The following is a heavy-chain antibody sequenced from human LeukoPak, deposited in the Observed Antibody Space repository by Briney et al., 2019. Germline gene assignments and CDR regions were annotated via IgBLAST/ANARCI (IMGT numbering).Heavy chain of an antibody. Sequence: GGSLSLFCAASGFTFSSYAMSWVRQAPGKGLEWVSAISGSGGSTYYADSVKGRFTISRDNSKNTLYLQMNSLRTEHTAVYYCAKDRSVLGIVVVPAAIGYWGQGTLVTVSS. J-gene: IGHJ4*02. CDR2: ISGSGGST. CDR3: AKDRSVLGIVVVPAAIGY. D-gene: IGHD2-2*03. CDR1: GFTFSSYA. V-gene: IGHV3-23*01.